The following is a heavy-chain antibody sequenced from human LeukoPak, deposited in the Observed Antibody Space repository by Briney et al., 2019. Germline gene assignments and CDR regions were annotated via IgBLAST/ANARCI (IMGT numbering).Heavy chain of an antibody. J-gene: IGHJ6*02. Sequence: ASVKVSCKASGYTFTGYYMHWVRQAPGQGLEWMGWTNPNSGGTNYAQKFQGRVTMTRDTSISTAYMELSRPRSDDTAVYYCASTGDRLLLPTHPYYYYGMDVWGQGTTVTVSS. V-gene: IGHV1-2*02. CDR3: ASTGDRLLLPTHPYYYYGMDV. CDR1: GYTFTGYY. D-gene: IGHD2-15*01. CDR2: TNPNSGGT.